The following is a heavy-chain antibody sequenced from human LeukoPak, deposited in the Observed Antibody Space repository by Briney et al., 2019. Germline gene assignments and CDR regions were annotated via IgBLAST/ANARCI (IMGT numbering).Heavy chain of an antibody. CDR2: IYYSGST. J-gene: IGHJ4*02. V-gene: IGHV4-59*01. CDR3: ARTYDSGRPVDH. Sequence: SETLSLTCTVPGGSISNNYWSWIRQPPGKGLEWIGYIYYSGSTNYNPSLKSRLTISVDTSKNQFSLKLRSVTAADTAVYYCARTYDSGRPVDHWGQGTLVTVSS. CDR1: GGSISNNY. D-gene: IGHD3-10*01.